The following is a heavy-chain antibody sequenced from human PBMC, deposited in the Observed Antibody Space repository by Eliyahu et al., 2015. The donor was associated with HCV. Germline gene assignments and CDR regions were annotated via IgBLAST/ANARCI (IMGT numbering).Heavy chain of an antibody. CDR1: GFSFGDYG. D-gene: IGHD3-10*01. Sequence: QVQLVESGGGVVQPGGSLRLSCAAXGFSFGDYGMHXVRPAPGKGVEWVXFVXYDVNDKFYVDSVKARFTISRDNSKKTLYLQINSLRTEXTAVYYCAKDRGLGGYTPYGMDVWGQGTSVIVSS. CDR3: AKDRGLGGYTPYGMDV. CDR2: VXYDVNDK. V-gene: IGHV3-30*02. J-gene: IGHJ6*02.